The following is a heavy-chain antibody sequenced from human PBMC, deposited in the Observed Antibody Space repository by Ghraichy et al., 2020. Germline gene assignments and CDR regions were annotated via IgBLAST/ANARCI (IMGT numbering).Heavy chain of an antibody. CDR2: ISYDGSNK. CDR1: GFTFSSYA. CDR3: ARDYYGDSFALDY. J-gene: IGHJ4*02. V-gene: IGHV3-30-3*01. D-gene: IGHD4-17*01. Sequence: GGSLRLSCAASGFTFSSYAMHWVRQAPGKGLEWVAVISYDGSNKYYADSVKGRFTISRDNSKNTLYLQMNSLRAEDTAVYYCARDYYGDSFALDYWGQGTRLTGSS.